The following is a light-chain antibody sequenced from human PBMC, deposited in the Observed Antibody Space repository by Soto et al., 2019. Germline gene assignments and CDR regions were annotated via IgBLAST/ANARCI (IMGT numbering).Light chain of an antibody. V-gene: IGKV1-13*02. J-gene: IGKJ5*01. CDR2: DAS. Sequence: AIQLTQSPSSLSASVGDRVSITCRASQGISSALAWYQHKPGKPPKLLIYDASSLQSGVPSRFSGSESGTDGTLTISSLQPDDFSIYYCQKRNTFPFTFGQGTRLEIK. CDR1: QGISSA. CDR3: QKRNTFPFT.